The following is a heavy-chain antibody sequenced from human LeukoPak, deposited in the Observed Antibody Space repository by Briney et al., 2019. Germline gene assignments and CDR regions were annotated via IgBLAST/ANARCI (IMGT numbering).Heavy chain of an antibody. J-gene: IGHJ6*02. D-gene: IGHD2-2*02. V-gene: IGHV3-30-3*01. CDR1: GFTFSSYA. Sequence: GGSLRLSCAASGFTFSSYAMHWVRQAPGKGLEWVAVISYDGSNKYYADSVKGRFTISRDNSENTLYLQMNSLRAEDTAVYYCARSSLDIVVVPAAIPRYYYYGMDVWGQGTTVTVSS. CDR2: ISYDGSNK. CDR3: ARSSLDIVVVPAAIPRYYYYGMDV.